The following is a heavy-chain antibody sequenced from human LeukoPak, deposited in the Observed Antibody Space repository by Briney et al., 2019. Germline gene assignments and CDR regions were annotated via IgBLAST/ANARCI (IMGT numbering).Heavy chain of an antibody. J-gene: IGHJ4*02. CDR1: GGSISGYY. CDR2: INHSGST. CDR3: ARGRPCDY. Sequence: SETLSLTCTVSGGSISGYYWSWIRQPPGKGLEWIGEINHSGSTNYNPSLKSRVTISVDTSKNQFSLKLSSVTAADTAVYYCARGRPCDYWGQGTLVTVSS. V-gene: IGHV4-34*01.